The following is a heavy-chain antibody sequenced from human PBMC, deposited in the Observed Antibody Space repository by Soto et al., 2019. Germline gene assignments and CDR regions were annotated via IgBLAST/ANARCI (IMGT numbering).Heavy chain of an antibody. CDR2: IYHSGST. Sequence: QVQLQESGPGLVKPSGTLSLTCAVSGGSISSSNWWSWVRQPPGKGLEWIGEIYHSGSTNYNPSLKSRVTISVDKSKNQFSLKLSSVTAADTAVYYCARVGTGYSSGWPDTPVDYWGQGTLVTVSS. J-gene: IGHJ4*02. V-gene: IGHV4-4*02. CDR3: ARVGTGYSSGWPDTPVDY. D-gene: IGHD6-19*01. CDR1: GGSISSSNW.